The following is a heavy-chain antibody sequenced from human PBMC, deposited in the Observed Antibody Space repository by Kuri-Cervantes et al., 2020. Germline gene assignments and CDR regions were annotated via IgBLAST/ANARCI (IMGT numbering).Heavy chain of an antibody. J-gene: IGHJ4*02. CDR3: ARTGGAFWSGYFFFDY. CDR2: VNPNSGGT. CDR1: GYTFTSYA. D-gene: IGHD3-3*01. V-gene: IGHV1-2*04. Sequence: ASVKVSCKASGYTFTSYAMNWVQQAPGQGLEWMGWVNPNSGGTNYAQKFQGWVTMTRDTSISTAYMELSRLRSDDTAVYYCARTGGAFWSGYFFFDYWGQGTLVTVSS.